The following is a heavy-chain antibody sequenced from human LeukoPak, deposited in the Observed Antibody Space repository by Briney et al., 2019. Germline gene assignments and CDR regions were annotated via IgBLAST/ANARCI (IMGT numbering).Heavy chain of an antibody. CDR1: GYTITDYY. J-gene: IGHJ4*02. V-gene: IGHV1-2*04. CDR3: ARDFDSIVGATYI. CDR2: IIPNTGGT. Sequence: ASVKVSCKASGYTITDYYLHWVRQAPGQGLEWMGWIIPNTGGTNYAQKFQDWVTMPSDTSISTAYMELSSLRSDDTAVYYCARDFDSIVGATYIWGQGTLVTVSS. D-gene: IGHD1-26*01.